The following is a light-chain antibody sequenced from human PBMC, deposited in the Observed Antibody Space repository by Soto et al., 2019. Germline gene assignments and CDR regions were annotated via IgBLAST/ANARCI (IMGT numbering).Light chain of an antibody. Sequence: DIQMTQSPSSVSASVGDTATITCRASQDINSRLAWFQQQPGRPPKYVIQAATMLQSGFPSRFAGSGSGRDFTLTIHTLQPEDSATYYCLQVANFPRTFGQGTKVDIK. CDR2: AAT. CDR3: LQVANFPRT. V-gene: IGKV1-12*01. J-gene: IGKJ1*01. CDR1: QDINSR.